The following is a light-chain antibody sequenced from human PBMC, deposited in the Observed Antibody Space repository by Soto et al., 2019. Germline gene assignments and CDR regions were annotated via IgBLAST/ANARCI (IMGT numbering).Light chain of an antibody. J-gene: IGLJ2*01. CDR2: EVS. CDR3: ASFAGSISL. V-gene: IGLV2-8*01. CDR1: SSDVGGYNY. Sequence: QCALTQPPSASGSPGQSVTISCTGTSSDVGGYNYVSWYQQHTGKAPKVMIYEVSKRPSGVPDRFSGSKSGNTASLTVSGLQAEDEADYYCASFAGSISLFGGGTKLTVL.